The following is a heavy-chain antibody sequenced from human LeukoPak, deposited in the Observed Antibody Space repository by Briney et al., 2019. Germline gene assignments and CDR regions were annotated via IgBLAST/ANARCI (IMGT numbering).Heavy chain of an antibody. V-gene: IGHV4-39*02. Sequence: PSETLSLTCTVSGDFISSSSYYWGWIRQPPGKGLEWIGDIYYTGKTYYNPSLKSRVFISIDASMNYFSLNLNFVTAADTAVYYCARRRYYDSTGYFEWGRGSLVTVSS. CDR3: ARRRYYDSTGYFE. D-gene: IGHD3-22*01. J-gene: IGHJ1*01. CDR2: IYYTGKT. CDR1: GDFISSSSYY.